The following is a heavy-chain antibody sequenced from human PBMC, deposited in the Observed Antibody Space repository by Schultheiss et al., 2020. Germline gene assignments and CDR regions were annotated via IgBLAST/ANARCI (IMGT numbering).Heavy chain of an antibody. V-gene: IGHV4-30-4*08. CDR3: ARASGWNHVFFDY. J-gene: IGHJ4*02. CDR2: INHSGST. CDR1: GGSISSGGYY. D-gene: IGHD1-14*01. Sequence: SETLSLTCTVSGGSISSGGYYWSWIRQPPGKGLEWIGEINHSGSTNYNPSLKSRVTISVDTSKNQFSLKVNSVAAADTAVYYCARASGWNHVFFDYWGQGTLVTVSS.